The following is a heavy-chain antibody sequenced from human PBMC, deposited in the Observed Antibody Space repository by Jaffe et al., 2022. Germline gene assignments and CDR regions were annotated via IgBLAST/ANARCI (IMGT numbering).Heavy chain of an antibody. V-gene: IGHV3-7*01. CDR1: GFTFSSYW. D-gene: IGHD3-3*01. J-gene: IGHJ6*03. CDR3: ARAPDKTIFGVVINYYYYYMDV. CDR2: IKQDGSEK. Sequence: EVQLVESGGGLVQPGGSLRLSCAASGFTFSSYWMSWVRQAPGKGLEWVANIKQDGSEKYYVDSVKGRFTISRDNAKNSLYLQMNSLRAEDTAVYYCARAPDKTIFGVVINYYYYYMDVWGKGTTVTVSS.